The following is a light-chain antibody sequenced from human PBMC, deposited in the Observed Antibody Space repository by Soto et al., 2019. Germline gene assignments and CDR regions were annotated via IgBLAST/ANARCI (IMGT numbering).Light chain of an antibody. CDR3: HPHKSVPLY. V-gene: IGKV1-33*01. Sequence: DIEMTQSPSSLSAAVGDRVIITCRASQDIRNYLNWYQEKPRRAPKLLIYDTSNLQTGAPSRFSGSGCGTDFAFTISSLQPNDMATSDCHPHKSVPLYFGGGT. CDR1: QDIRNY. J-gene: IGKJ4*01. CDR2: DTS.